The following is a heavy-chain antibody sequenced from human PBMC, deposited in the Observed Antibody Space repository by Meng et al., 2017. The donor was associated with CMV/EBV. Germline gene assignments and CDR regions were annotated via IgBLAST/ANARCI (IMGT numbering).Heavy chain of an antibody. J-gene: IGHJ6*02. CDR1: GFTFRSYA. D-gene: IGHD2-2*02. Sequence: SLKISCASPGFTFRSYAMHWVRQAPGKGLEGVAVISYDGSNKYYPDPVKGRFTISRDNSKNTLYLQKNSLRAEDTAVFYCARDSVAGLYCSSTSCYRSAYYYYGMDVWGQGTTVTVSS. V-gene: IGHV3-30*04. CDR2: ISYDGSNK. CDR3: ARDSVAGLYCSSTSCYRSAYYYYGMDV.